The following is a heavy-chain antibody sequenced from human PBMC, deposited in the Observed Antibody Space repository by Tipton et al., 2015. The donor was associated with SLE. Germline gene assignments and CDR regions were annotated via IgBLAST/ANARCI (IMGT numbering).Heavy chain of an antibody. Sequence: TLSLTCAVYGGSFSGYYWSWIRQPPGKGLEWIGEINHSGSTNYNPSLKSRVIMSVDTSKKQFFLKLSSVTAADTAVYFCARQSPEGGFDYWGQGTLVIVSS. CDR3: ARQSPEGGFDY. CDR1: GGSFSGYY. J-gene: IGHJ4*02. V-gene: IGHV4-34*01. CDR2: INHSGST.